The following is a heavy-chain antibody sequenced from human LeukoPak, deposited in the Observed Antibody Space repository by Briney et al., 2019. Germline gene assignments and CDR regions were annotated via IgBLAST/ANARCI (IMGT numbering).Heavy chain of an antibody. V-gene: IGHV3-11*01. CDR3: ARVEGYDSSGSLYYFDY. CDR2: ISSSGSTM. CDR1: GFTFSDYY. Sequence: GGSLRLSCAASGFTFSDYYMSWIRQAPGKGLEWVSYISSSGSTMSYAGSVRGRFTISRDNAKNSLYLQMNSLRAEDTAVYYCARVEGYDSSGSLYYFDYWGQGTLVTVSS. J-gene: IGHJ4*02. D-gene: IGHD3-22*01.